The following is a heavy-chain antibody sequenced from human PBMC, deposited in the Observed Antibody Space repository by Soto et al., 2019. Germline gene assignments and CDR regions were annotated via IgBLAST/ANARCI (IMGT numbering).Heavy chain of an antibody. CDR2: IYYSGST. D-gene: IGHD1-7*01. CDR3: ARVPDWNYVFYFDY. CDR1: GGSISSGGYY. V-gene: IGHV4-31*03. Sequence: SETLSLTCTVSGGSISSGGYYWSWIRQHPGKGLEWIGYIYYSGSTYYNPSLKSRVTISVDTSKNQFSLKLSSVTAADTAVYYCARVPDWNYVFYFDYWGQGTLVTVSS. J-gene: IGHJ4*02.